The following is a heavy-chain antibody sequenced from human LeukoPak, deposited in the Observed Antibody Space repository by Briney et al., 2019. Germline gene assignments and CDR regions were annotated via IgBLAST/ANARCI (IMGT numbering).Heavy chain of an antibody. J-gene: IGHJ4*02. D-gene: IGHD3-3*01. Sequence: GGSLRLSCAASGFTFSSYAMSWVRQAPGKGLEWVSAISGSGGSTYYADSVKGRFTISRDNSKNTLYLQMNSRRAEDTAVYYCAKDSTIFGVVTHFDYWGQGTLVTVSS. CDR2: ISGSGGST. CDR3: AKDSTIFGVVTHFDY. CDR1: GFTFSSYA. V-gene: IGHV3-23*01.